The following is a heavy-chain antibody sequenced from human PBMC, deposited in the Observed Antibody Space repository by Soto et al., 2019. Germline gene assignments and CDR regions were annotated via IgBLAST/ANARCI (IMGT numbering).Heavy chain of an antibody. D-gene: IGHD2-15*01. CDR3: ARGSTVVVAAILYYYYSMGV. CDR2: MNPNSGNT. Sequence: QVQLVQSGAEVKKPGASVKVSCKASGYTFTSYDINWVRQATGQGLEWMGWMNPNSGNTGYAQKFQGRVTMTRNTSISTASMGPRRLRSEDTAVYYCARGSTVVVAAILYYYYSMGVWGKGTKVTVS. V-gene: IGHV1-8*01. CDR1: GYTFTSYD. J-gene: IGHJ6*03.